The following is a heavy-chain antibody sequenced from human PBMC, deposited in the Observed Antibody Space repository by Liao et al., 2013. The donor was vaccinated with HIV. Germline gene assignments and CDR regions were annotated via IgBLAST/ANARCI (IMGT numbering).Heavy chain of an antibody. J-gene: IGHJ4*02. V-gene: IGHV4-34*01. CDR1: GASFRGYY. D-gene: IGHD6-19*01. Sequence: QVHLQEWGAGLLKPAETLSLTCAVDGASFRGYYWSWIRQAPGKGLEWLGEVTHSGGTNHNPSLKSRLTISVDTSKNQVSLKLDSVTAADTAVYYCARVPGSGWLKFDYWGQGTLVTVSS. CDR3: ARVPGSGWLKFDY. CDR2: VTHSGGT.